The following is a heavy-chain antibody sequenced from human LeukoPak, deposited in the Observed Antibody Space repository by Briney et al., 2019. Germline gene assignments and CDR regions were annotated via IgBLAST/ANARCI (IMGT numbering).Heavy chain of an antibody. J-gene: IGHJ4*02. Sequence: ASVKVSCKASGYTFTSYAMNWVRQAPGQGLEWMGWINTNTGNPTYAQGFTGRFVFSLDTSVSTAYLQISSLKAEDTAVYYCARVSLQSPEYYFDYWGQGTLVTVSS. CDR1: GYTFTSYA. CDR2: INTNTGNP. CDR3: ARVSLQSPEYYFDY. V-gene: IGHV7-4-1*02.